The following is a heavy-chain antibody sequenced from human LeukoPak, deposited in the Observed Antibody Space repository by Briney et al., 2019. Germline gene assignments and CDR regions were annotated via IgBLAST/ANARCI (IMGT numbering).Heavy chain of an antibody. CDR1: GFTVSNY. CDR2: IYVNGST. V-gene: IGHV3-53*01. J-gene: IGHJ4*02. D-gene: IGHD6-6*01. CDR3: AHQGVHSNSSGEDY. Sequence: GGSLRLSCAASGFTVSNYMGWVRQAPGKGLEWVSDIYVNGSTYYADSVKGRFSISRDKSKNTLHLQMNNLRAEDTAVYYCAHQGVHSNSSGEDYWGQGTLVTVSS.